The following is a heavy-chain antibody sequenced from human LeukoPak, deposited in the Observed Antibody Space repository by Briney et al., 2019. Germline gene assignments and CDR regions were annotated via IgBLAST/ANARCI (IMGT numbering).Heavy chain of an antibody. V-gene: IGHV3-15*01. CDR2: IKSKTDGGTT. D-gene: IGHD2-21*02. Sequence: GSLRLSCAASGFTFSNAWMSWVRQAPGKGLEWVGRIKSKTDGGTTDYAAPVKGRFTISRDDSKNTLYLQMNSLKTEHTAVYYCASDCWGEDCYFAFDIWGQGTMVTVSS. CDR1: GFTFSNAW. CDR3: ASDCWGEDCYFAFDI. J-gene: IGHJ3*02.